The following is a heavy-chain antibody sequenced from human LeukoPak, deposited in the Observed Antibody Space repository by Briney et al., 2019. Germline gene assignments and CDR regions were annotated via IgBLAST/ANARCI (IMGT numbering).Heavy chain of an antibody. Sequence: SETLSLTCTVSGYFITNYYWSWIRQPPGKGLEWIGYIYSSGNTNYNPSLKSQITISVDTSKNQFSLKLSSVTAADTAVYYCARGPVDYFDYWGQGTLVTVSS. CDR3: ARGPVDYFDY. CDR1: GYFITNYY. D-gene: IGHD2-2*01. J-gene: IGHJ4*02. CDR2: IYSSGNT. V-gene: IGHV4-59*01.